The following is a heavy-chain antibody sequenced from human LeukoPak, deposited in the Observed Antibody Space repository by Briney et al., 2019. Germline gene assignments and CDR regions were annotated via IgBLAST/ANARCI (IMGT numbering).Heavy chain of an antibody. J-gene: IGHJ4*02. Sequence: PGGTLRLSCAASGFTFNTYGMNWVRQAPGKGLEWVSAVSGSGSTTYYARSVKGRFTASRDNSKNTLYLQMNSLRVDDTAVYYCAKSLDYGGNRARLDFWGQGTLVTVSS. CDR3: AKSLDYGGNRARLDF. V-gene: IGHV3-23*01. D-gene: IGHD4-23*01. CDR2: VSGSGSTT. CDR1: GFTFNTYG.